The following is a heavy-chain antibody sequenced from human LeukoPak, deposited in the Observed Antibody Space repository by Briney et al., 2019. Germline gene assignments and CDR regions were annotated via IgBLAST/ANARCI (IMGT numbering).Heavy chain of an antibody. CDR3: AKVHSGSLYPRAYFDI. D-gene: IGHD1-26*01. CDR1: GFTFSSYA. CDR2: ISGSGGST. Sequence: PGGSLRLSCAASGFTFSSYAMSWVRQAPGKGLEWVSAISGSGGSTYYADSVKGRFTTSRDNSKNTLYLQMNSLRAEDTAVYYCAKVHSGSLYPRAYFDIWGQGTMVTVSS. V-gene: IGHV3-23*01. J-gene: IGHJ3*02.